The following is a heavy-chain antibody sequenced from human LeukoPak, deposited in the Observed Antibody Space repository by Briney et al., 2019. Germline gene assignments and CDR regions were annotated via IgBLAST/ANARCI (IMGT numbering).Heavy chain of an antibody. J-gene: IGHJ3*02. CDR1: GFIFDDYA. D-gene: IGHD6-13*01. CDR2: ISWNSVSI. V-gene: IGHV3-9*03. CDR3: ARSYSSTWKFAFDI. Sequence: PGGSLRLSCAASGFIFDDYAMNWVRQAPGKGREGVSGISWNSVSIGYAGSVKGRFTISRDNAKNSLYLQMNSLRAEDMALYYCARSYSSTWKFAFDIWGRGTMVTVSS.